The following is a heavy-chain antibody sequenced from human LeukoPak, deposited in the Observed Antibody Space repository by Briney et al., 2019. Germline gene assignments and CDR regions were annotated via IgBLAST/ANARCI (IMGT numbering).Heavy chain of an antibody. D-gene: IGHD2-2*01. Sequence: PGGSLRLSCAASAFTFNNYAMHWVRQAPGKGLEWMAVISYDGTNEFYADSVKGRFTISRDNSKNTLYLQMNSVGAEDTAVYYCAKDHPGGDIVVVPAEDAFDIWGQGTMVTVSS. V-gene: IGHV3-30-3*01. CDR1: AFTFNNYA. CDR2: ISYDGTNE. J-gene: IGHJ3*02. CDR3: AKDHPGGDIVVVPAEDAFDI.